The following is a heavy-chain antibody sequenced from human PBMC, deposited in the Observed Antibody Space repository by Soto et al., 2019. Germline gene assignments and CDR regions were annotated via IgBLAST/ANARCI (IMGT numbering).Heavy chain of an antibody. CDR1: GFTFSSYA. CDR3: AREGVTNYTNYYFDL. Sequence: GGSLSLSCAASGFTFSSYAMSWVRQAPGKGLEWVAAISGSGGSTYYADSGKGRFTISRDTSKNTLYLQMNRLRAEDTAIYYCAREGVTNYTNYYFDLWGQGALVTVYS. CDR2: ISGSGGST. J-gene: IGHJ4*01. V-gene: IGHV3-23*01. D-gene: IGHD4-4*01.